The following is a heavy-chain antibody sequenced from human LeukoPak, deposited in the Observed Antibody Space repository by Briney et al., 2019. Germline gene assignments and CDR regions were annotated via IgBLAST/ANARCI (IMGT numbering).Heavy chain of an antibody. CDR2: INHSGST. CDR1: GGSFSGYY. V-gene: IGHV4-34*01. CDR3: ARDRDAEWPLRILDY. Sequence: SETLSLTCAVYGGSFSGYYWSWIRQPPGKGLEWIGEINHSGSTNYNPSLKSRVIISVDTSKNQFSLKLSSVTAADTAVYYCARDRDAEWPLRILDYWGQGTLVTVSS. J-gene: IGHJ4*02. D-gene: IGHD3-3*01.